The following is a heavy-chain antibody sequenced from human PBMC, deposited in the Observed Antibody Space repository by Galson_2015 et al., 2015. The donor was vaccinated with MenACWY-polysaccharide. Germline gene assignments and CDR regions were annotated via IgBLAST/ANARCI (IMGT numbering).Heavy chain of an antibody. CDR3: AALDWSTYSHDH. V-gene: IGHV3-11*01. D-gene: IGHD3-3*01. CDR1: GFTFSHYY. Sequence: SLRLSCAVSGFTFSHYYMSWIRQTPGKGLEWVSYISPSGGAIYYADSVKGRFTISRDNAKNSIFLQMNSPRAEDTAVYYCAALDWSTYSHDHGGQGTLVTVSS. CDR2: ISPSGGAI. J-gene: IGHJ4*02.